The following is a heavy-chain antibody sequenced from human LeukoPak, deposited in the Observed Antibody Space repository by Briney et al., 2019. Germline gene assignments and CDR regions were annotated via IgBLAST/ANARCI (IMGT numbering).Heavy chain of an antibody. J-gene: IGHJ4*02. D-gene: IGHD2-2*01. CDR1: GYTFTGYY. Sequence: GASVKVSCKASGYTFTGYYMHWVRQARGQGLEWMGWINPNSGGTNYAQKFQGRVTMTRDTSISTAYMELSRLRSDDTAVYYCARLGCSSSRCYDYWGQGTLVTVSS. CDR2: INPNSGGT. V-gene: IGHV1-2*02. CDR3: ARLGCSSSRCYDY.